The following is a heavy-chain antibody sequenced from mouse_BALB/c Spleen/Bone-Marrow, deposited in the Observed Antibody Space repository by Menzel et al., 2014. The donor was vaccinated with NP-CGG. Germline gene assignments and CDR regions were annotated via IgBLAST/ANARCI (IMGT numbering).Heavy chain of an antibody. CDR3: ARYYYYAMDY. CDR1: GFNIKDTY. J-gene: IGHJ4*01. V-gene: IGHV14-3*02. CDR2: IDPANGNT. Sequence: VQLQQSGAELVKPGASVKLSCTASGFNIKDTYIHWVKQRPEQGLEWIGRIDPANGNTKYDLKFQGKATITADTSSNTAYLQISSLTSEDAAVYYCARYYYYAMDYWGQGTSVTVSS.